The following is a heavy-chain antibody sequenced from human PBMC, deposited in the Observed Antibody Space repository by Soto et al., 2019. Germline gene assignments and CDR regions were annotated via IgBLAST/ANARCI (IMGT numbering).Heavy chain of an antibody. CDR3: ATGGFSYGWGY. Sequence: EVQLVESGGGLVQPGGSLRLSCVGSGFTFSSHWMHWVRQAPGKGPVWVSRINPAGSASSYADFVKGRVIVSRDNAKNTLYVEMNSLSAEDTAVYYCATGGFSYGWGYWGQGTLVTVYS. J-gene: IGHJ4*02. CDR1: GFTFSSHW. D-gene: IGHD5-18*01. CDR2: INPAGSAS. V-gene: IGHV3-74*01.